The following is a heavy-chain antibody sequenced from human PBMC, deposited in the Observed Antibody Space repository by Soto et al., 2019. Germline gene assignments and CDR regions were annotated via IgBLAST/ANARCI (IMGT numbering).Heavy chain of an antibody. CDR2: IHYGGNT. CDR1: GGSISSGNDY. CDR3: ARDQGYHYDS. V-gene: IGHV4-30-4*08. D-gene: IGHD2-15*01. J-gene: IGHJ5*01. Sequence: QVQLQESGPGLVKPSQTVSLTCTVSGGSISSGNDYWSWIRQPPGKGLEWIGYIHYGGNTNYNPSLKSRLTMSLDTSKNKFSLKLSSVTAADTAVYYCARDQGYHYDSWGQGILVTVSS.